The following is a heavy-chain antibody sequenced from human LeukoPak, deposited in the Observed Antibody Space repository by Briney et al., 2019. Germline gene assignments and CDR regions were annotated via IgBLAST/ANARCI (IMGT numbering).Heavy chain of an antibody. V-gene: IGHV4-39*01. CDR1: GGSIRSSDYY. D-gene: IGHD5-24*01. CDR3: ARQGLIVMAGEGDFDY. J-gene: IGHJ4*02. Sequence: SETLSLTCTVSGGSIRSSDYYWAWIRQPPGRSLEGIGSIYYSGNTHYNPSLKSRVTISVDTSKNQFSLKLSSVTAADTAVYYCARQGLIVMAGEGDFDYWGQGTLVTVSS. CDR2: IYYSGNT.